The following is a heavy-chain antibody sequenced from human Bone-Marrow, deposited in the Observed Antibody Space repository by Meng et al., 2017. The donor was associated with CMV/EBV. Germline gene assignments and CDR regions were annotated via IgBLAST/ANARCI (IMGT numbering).Heavy chain of an antibody. CDR2: IIPIIGTA. D-gene: IGHD5-12*01. J-gene: IGHJ4*02. CDR1: GFTFSSYA. Sequence: CKASGFTFSSYAVSWVRQAPGQGLEWMGWIIPIIGTANYAQKFQGRVTFTTDESTSTAYMELSSLTSEDTAVYYCARAQRPHGCEFDYWGQGTLVTVSS. CDR3: ARAQRPHGCEFDY. V-gene: IGHV1-69*05.